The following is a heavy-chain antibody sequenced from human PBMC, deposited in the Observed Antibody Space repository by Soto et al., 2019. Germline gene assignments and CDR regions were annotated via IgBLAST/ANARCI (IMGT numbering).Heavy chain of an antibody. Sequence: PGGSLRLSCAASGFTFSSYAMHWVRQAPGKGLEWVAVISYDGSNKYYADSVKGRFTISRDNSKNTLYLQMNSLRAEDTAVYYCAREGSSELYYYYGMDVWGQGTTVTVSS. V-gene: IGHV3-30-3*01. CDR1: GFTFSSYA. CDR3: AREGSSELYYYYGMDV. J-gene: IGHJ6*02. D-gene: IGHD6-6*01. CDR2: ISYDGSNK.